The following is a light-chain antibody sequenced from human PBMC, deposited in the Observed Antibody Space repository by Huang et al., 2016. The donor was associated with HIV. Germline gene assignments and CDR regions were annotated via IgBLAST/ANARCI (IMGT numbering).Light chain of an antibody. CDR2: DAS. V-gene: IGKV3-15*01. Sequence: EIVMMQSPATLSVSPGERATLSCRASQNIGSDLAWYRQKPGQAPRLRIYDASARAAGLPARFSGSGSGTDFTLTISSLQSEDFAGYYCQQYHNWPWTFGQGTKVEIK. J-gene: IGKJ1*01. CDR3: QQYHNWPWT. CDR1: QNIGSD.